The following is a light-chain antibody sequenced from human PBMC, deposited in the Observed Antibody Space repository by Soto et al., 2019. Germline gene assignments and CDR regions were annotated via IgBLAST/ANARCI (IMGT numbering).Light chain of an antibody. CDR1: QSVSSTY. CDR2: GAS. CDR3: QQYGSSPPIT. J-gene: IGKJ5*01. V-gene: IGKV3-20*01. Sequence: EIVLTQSPGTLSLSPGDRATLSCRASQSVSSTYLVWYQQKPGQAPRLLIYGASSRATGIPDRFSGSGSGTDFTVTISRLEPEDFAVYYCQQYGSSPPITFGQGTRQEIK.